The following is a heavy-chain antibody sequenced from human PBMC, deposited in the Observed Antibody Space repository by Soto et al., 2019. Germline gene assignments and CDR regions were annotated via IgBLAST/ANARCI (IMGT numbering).Heavy chain of an antibody. Sequence: QVYLVQSGAEVKKSGASVKVSCKGSGYDFTTYGITWVRQAPGQGLEWMAWISAHNGNTDYAQKLQGRVTVTRDTSTSTAYMELRSLRSDDTAVYYCARGRYGDYWGQGALVTVSS. J-gene: IGHJ4*02. CDR1: GYDFTTYG. V-gene: IGHV1-18*01. CDR3: ARGRYGDY. D-gene: IGHD1-1*01. CDR2: ISAHNGNT.